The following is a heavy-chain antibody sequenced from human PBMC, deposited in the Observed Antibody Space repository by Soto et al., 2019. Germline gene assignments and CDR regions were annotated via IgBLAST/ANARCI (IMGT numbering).Heavy chain of an antibody. Sequence: GASVKVSCKASGDTFTSYYMHWVRKAPGQGLEGMGIINASGPRPRYAQKFQGRVTMTRDTSTSTVCMELCSLRSEDTAVYYCARAAVAGRFDYWGQGTLVTVSS. J-gene: IGHJ4*02. CDR1: GDTFTSYY. D-gene: IGHD6-19*01. V-gene: IGHV1-46*01. CDR2: INASGPRP. CDR3: ARAAVAGRFDY.